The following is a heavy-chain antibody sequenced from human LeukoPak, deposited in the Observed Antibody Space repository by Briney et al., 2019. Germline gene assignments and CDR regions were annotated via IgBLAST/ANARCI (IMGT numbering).Heavy chain of an antibody. Sequence: GGSLRLSCVASGFTFSSYWMSWVRQAPGKGLEWVANIKQDESDKYYVDSVKGRFTISRDNAKNSLYLQMNSLRAEDTAVYYCAREAGSAYSGIAYWGQGTLVTVSS. D-gene: IGHD6-13*01. CDR1: GFTFSSYW. CDR3: AREAGSAYSGIAY. CDR2: IKQDESDK. J-gene: IGHJ4*02. V-gene: IGHV3-7*01.